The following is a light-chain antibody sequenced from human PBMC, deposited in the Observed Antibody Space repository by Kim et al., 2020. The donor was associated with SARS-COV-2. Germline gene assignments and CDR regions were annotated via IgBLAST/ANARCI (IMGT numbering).Light chain of an antibody. Sequence: GKRVNISSCRSSFRGGSKSVNRYQQLPLTAPNILIYSNNERPSGVPYRFAGTKSGTSASLSISRLQSADEADYYCAAWDDSLNGYFFGTGTKVTVL. J-gene: IGLJ1*01. CDR2: SNN. CDR3: AAWDDSLNGYF. CDR1: SFRGGSKS. V-gene: IGLV1-44*01.